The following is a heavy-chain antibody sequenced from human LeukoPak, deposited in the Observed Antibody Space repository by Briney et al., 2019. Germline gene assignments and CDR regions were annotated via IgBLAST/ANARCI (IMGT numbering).Heavy chain of an antibody. CDR1: GLTFSNYE. D-gene: IGHD6-13*01. J-gene: IGHJ4*02. CDR3: ATASGSWYRYYFDS. Sequence: PGWSLRLSCAASGLTFSNYEMNWVRQAPGKGLEWISYISSASNMIYYAESVKGRFTISRDNAKNSLDLQMNSLRAEDTAVYYCATASGSWYRYYFDSWGQGTLVTVSS. CDR2: ISSASNMI. V-gene: IGHV3-48*03.